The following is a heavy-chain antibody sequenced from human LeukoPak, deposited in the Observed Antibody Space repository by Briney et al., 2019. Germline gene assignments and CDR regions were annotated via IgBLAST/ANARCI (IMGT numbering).Heavy chain of an antibody. J-gene: IGHJ4*02. CDR1: GFTFSSYA. CDR2: ISYDGSNK. D-gene: IGHD3-22*01. Sequence: GGSLRLSCAASGFTFSSYAMHWVRQAPGKGLEWVAVISYDGSNKYYADSVKGRFTISRDNSKNTLYLQMNSLRAEDTAVYYCARAKPIVVVITWGQGTLVTVSS. CDR3: ARAKPIVVVIT. V-gene: IGHV3-30-3*01.